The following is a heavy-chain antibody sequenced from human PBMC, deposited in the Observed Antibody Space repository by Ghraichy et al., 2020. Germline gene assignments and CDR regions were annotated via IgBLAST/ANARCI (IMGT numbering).Heavy chain of an antibody. Sequence: ASVKVSCKASGYTFTGYYMHWVRQAPGQGLEWMGWINPNSGDTNYAQKFQGWVTMTRDTSISTAYMELSRLKSDDTAVYYCARDQSGPNYYMDVWGKGTTVTVSS. D-gene: IGHD3-10*01. CDR1: GYTFTGYY. CDR2: INPNSGDT. J-gene: IGHJ6*03. V-gene: IGHV1-2*04. CDR3: ARDQSGPNYYMDV.